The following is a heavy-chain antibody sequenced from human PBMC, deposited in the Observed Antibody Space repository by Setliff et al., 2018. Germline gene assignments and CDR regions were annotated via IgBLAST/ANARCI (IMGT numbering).Heavy chain of an antibody. CDR1: GYNLITFG. CDR3: TRGPGPWVVVAMPFDC. J-gene: IGHJ4*02. V-gene: IGHV1-18*01. Sequence: ASVKVSCKTSGYNLITFGISWVRQAPGRGLEWLGWIAPYNGNTDYAQKFQGRVTMTTDTSTNTAHMELRSLTSADTAIYYCTRGPGPWVVVAMPFDCWGQGTLVTVSS. D-gene: IGHD5-12*01. CDR2: IAPYNGNT.